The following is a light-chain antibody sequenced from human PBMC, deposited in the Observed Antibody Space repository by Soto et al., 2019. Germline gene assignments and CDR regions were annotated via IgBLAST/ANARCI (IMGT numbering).Light chain of an antibody. CDR3: QSYDSSLSGNVV. V-gene: IGLV1-40*01. J-gene: IGLJ2*01. CDR2: GNS. CDR1: SSNIGAGYD. Sequence: QLVLTQPPSVSGAPGQRVTISCTGSSSNIGAGYDVHWYQQLLGTAPKLLIYGNSNRPSGVPDRFSGSKSGTSASLAITGLQAEDEADYYCQSYDSSLSGNVVFGGGTKVTVL.